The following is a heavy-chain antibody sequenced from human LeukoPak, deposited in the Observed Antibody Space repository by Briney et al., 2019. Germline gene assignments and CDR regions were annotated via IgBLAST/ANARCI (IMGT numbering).Heavy chain of an antibody. CDR3: VRAVEGHDY. CDR2: INHSGST. D-gene: IGHD3-3*01. J-gene: IGHJ4*02. Sequence: PSETLSLTCAVYGGSFTAYYWSWIRQPPGKGLEWIGEINHSGSTNYNPSLKSRVTISLDTSKNQFSLKLTSVTAADTAVYYCVRAVEGHDYWGQGTLVTAPS. CDR1: GGSFTAYY. V-gene: IGHV4-34*01.